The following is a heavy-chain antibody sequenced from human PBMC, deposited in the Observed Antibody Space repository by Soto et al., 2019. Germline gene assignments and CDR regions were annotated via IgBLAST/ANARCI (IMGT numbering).Heavy chain of an antibody. CDR3: ARGLLAIVRGEPGNYDYAMDV. J-gene: IGHJ6*02. V-gene: IGHV1-69*01. CDR1: GGTFSSYA. D-gene: IGHD3-10*01. Sequence: QVQLVQSGAEVKKPGSSVKVSCKASGGTFSSYAISWVRQAPGQGLEWMGGIIPIFGTANYAQKFQGRVTGAANGSTSTAYMELSSLRSEDTAVYYCARGLLAIVRGEPGNYDYAMDVWGQGTTVTVSS. CDR2: IIPIFGTA.